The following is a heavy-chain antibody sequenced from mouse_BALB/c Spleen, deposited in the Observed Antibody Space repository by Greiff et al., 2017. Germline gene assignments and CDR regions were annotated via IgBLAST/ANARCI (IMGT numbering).Heavy chain of an antibody. CDR2: IDPENGNT. D-gene: IGHD1-1*01. CDR1: GFNIKDYY. V-gene: IGHV14-1*02. CDR3: ASFITTWYFDV. J-gene: IGHJ1*01. Sequence: EVQLQQSGAELVRPGALVKLSCKASGFNIKDYYMHWVKQRPEQGLEWIGWIDPENGNTIYDPKFQGKASITADTSSNTAYLQLSSLTSEDTAVYYCASFITTWYFDVWGAGTTVTVSS.